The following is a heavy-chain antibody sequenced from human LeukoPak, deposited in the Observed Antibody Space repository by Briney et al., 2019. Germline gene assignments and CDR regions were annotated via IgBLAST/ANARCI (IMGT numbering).Heavy chain of an antibody. J-gene: IGHJ4*02. Sequence: ASVKVSCKASGQSLTGYFIHWVRQAPGQGLEWVGRIDPNTGDTIYAQNFQGRVTVTSATSISTAYMELSRLTSDDTAVYFCARLGLHGSGTYFFFDYWGQGTLVTVSS. CDR2: IDPNTGDT. CDR1: GQSLTGYF. V-gene: IGHV1-2*06. CDR3: ARLGLHGSGTYFFFDY. D-gene: IGHD3-10*01.